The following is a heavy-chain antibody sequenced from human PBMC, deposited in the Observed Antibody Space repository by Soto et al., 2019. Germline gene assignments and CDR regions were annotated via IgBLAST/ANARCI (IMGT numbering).Heavy chain of an antibody. CDR1: GGSISSSSYY. CDR2: IYYSGST. D-gene: IGHD5-18*01. Sequence: LETLSLTCTVSGGSISSSSYYWGWIRQPPGKGLEWIGSIYYSGSTYYNPSLKSRVTISVDTSKNQFSLKLSSVTAADTAVYYCASGYSYGYYYYYGMDVWGQGTTVTVSS. V-gene: IGHV4-39*01. J-gene: IGHJ6*02. CDR3: ASGYSYGYYYYYGMDV.